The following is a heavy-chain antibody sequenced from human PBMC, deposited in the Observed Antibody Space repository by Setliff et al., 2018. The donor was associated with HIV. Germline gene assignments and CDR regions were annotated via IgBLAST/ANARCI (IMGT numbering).Heavy chain of an antibody. CDR1: GGSISSTY. CDR3: ARGQPQGGGTYWSAFDI. J-gene: IGHJ3*02. D-gene: IGHD1-26*01. V-gene: IGHV4-59*01. CDR2: IYYTGTT. Sequence: SETLSLTCTVSGGSISSTYWSWIRQPPGKGLEWVGYIYYTGTTNYNPSFKSRVTISLDTSKTQFSLKLNSVTAADTAVYYCARGQPQGGGTYWSAFDIWGQGTMVTVSS.